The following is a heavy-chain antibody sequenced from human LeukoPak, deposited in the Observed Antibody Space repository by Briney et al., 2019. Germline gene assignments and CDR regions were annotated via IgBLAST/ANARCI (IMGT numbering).Heavy chain of an antibody. CDR1: GVTITSYY. J-gene: IGHJ4*02. Sequence: SETLSLTCTVSGVTITSYYWSWIRQPPGKGLEWIGSIYHSGSTNDNPSLKSRVTTSVDTSKNQFSLKLSSVTAADTAVYYCARRGYYYDSSHYYYFDYWGQGTLVTVSS. CDR3: ARRGYYYDSSHYYYFDY. V-gene: IGHV4-59*08. CDR2: IYHSGST. D-gene: IGHD3-22*01.